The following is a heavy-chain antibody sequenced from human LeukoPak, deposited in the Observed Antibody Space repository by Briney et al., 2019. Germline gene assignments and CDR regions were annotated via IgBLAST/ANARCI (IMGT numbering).Heavy chain of an antibody. V-gene: IGHV1-18*01. CDR2: ISASNDNT. J-gene: IGHJ4*02. CDR1: GYTFTSYG. D-gene: IGHD3-10*01. Sequence: ASVKVSCKASGYTFTSYGISWVRQAPGQGLEWMGWISASNDNTNYAQKFQGRVTLTTDKSTSTAYMELRSLRSDDTALYYCARDRDYYDSGTYWGQGTLVAVSS. CDR3: ARDRDYYDSGTY.